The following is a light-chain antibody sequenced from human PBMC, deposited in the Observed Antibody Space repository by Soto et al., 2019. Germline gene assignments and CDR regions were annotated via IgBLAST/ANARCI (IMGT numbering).Light chain of an antibody. CDR2: EVS. CDR1: SSDVGGYNF. V-gene: IGLV2-8*01. J-gene: IGLJ1*01. CDR3: SSYAGSHYV. Sequence: QSALTQPPSASGSPGQSVTISCTGASSDVGGYNFVSWYQQRPGKAPKVIIYEVSKRPSGVPDRFSGSKSGNTASLTVSGLQAEDEADYYCSSYAGSHYVFGTGTKAPS.